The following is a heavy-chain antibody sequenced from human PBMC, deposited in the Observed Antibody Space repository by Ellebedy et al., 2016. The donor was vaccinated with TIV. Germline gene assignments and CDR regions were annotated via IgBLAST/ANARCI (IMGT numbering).Heavy chain of an antibody. CDR2: IYYSGST. V-gene: IGHV4-61*08. CDR3: ARARWSYYFDY. CDR1: GGSINSGGYY. D-gene: IGHD2-15*01. J-gene: IGHJ4*02. Sequence: MPSETLSLTCSVSGGSINSGGYYWSWIRQYPGKGLEWIGYIYYSGSTYYNPSLESRVTTSVDTSKNQFSLKLSSVTAADTAVYYCARARWSYYFDYWGQGTLVTVSS.